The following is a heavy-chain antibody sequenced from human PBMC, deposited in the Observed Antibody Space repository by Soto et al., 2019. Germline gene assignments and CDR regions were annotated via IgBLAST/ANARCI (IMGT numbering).Heavy chain of an antibody. J-gene: IGHJ5*02. CDR3: ARGVVKRSRGVIWTKGWFDP. D-gene: IGHD3-10*01. V-gene: IGHV4-34*01. CDR1: GGSFSDDY. Sequence: PSETLSLTCAVYGGSFSDDYWSWIRQPPGKGLEWIGEINHSGSTNYNPSLKSRVTISVDTSKNQFSLKLSSVTAADTAVYYCARGVVKRSRGVIWTKGWFDPWGQGTLVTVS. CDR2: INHSGST.